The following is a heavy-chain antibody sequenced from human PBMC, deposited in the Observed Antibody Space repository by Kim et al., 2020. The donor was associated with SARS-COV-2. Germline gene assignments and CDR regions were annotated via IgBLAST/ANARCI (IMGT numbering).Heavy chain of an antibody. D-gene: IGHD1-26*01. Sequence: GGSLRLSCAASGFTFSSYGMHWVRQAPGKGLEWVAVISYDGSNKYYADSVKGRFTISRDNSKNTLYLQMNSLRAEDTAVYYCAKPQVTYSGSYYVDAFDIWGQGTMVTVSS. CDR3: AKPQVTYSGSYYVDAFDI. V-gene: IGHV3-30*18. CDR1: GFTFSSYG. J-gene: IGHJ3*02. CDR2: ISYDGSNK.